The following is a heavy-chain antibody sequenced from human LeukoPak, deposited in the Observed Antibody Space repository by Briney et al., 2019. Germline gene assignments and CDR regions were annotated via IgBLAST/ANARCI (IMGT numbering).Heavy chain of an antibody. CDR2: IYHSGST. J-gene: IGHJ3*02. CDR3: AGFEPRTFAFDI. V-gene: IGHV4-38-2*02. D-gene: IGHD3-16*01. Sequence: PSETLSLTCTVSGYSNSSGYYWGWIRQPPGKGLEWIGSIYHSGSTYYNPSLKSRVTISVDTSKNQFSLKLSSVTAADTAVYYCAGFEPRTFAFDIWGQGTMVTVSS. CDR1: GYSNSSGYY.